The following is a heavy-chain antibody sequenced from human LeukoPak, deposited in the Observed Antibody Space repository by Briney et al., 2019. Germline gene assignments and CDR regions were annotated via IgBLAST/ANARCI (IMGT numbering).Heavy chain of an antibody. CDR3: ARGTTVSSSLLY. Sequence: GGSLRLSCAASGFTFSSYEMNWVRQAPGKGLEWVSYISNNDNTIYYADSVKGRFTISRDNAKNSLYLQMNSLRAEDTAVYYCARGTTVSSSLLYWGQGTLVTVSS. D-gene: IGHD6-6*01. CDR2: ISNNDNTI. CDR1: GFTFSSYE. V-gene: IGHV3-48*03. J-gene: IGHJ4*02.